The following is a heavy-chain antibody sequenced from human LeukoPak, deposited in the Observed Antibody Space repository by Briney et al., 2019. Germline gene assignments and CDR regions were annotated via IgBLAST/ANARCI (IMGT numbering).Heavy chain of an antibody. V-gene: IGHV3-21*01. CDR1: GFTFSSYS. D-gene: IGHD6-6*01. CDR2: ISSSSSYI. J-gene: IGHJ6*02. Sequence: GGSLRLSCAASGFTFSSYSMNWVRQAPGKGLEWVSSISSSSSYIYYADSVKGRFTISRDNAKNSLYLQMNSLRAEDTAVYYCAGATRVAARKLAYYYGMDVWGQGTTVTVSS. CDR3: AGATRVAARKLAYYYGMDV.